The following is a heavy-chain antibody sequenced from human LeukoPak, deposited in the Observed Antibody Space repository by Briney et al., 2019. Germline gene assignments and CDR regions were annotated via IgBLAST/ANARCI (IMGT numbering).Heavy chain of an antibody. CDR1: GGTFRNYA. V-gene: IGHV1-69*05. CDR3: ARRYYDTSGGLGY. J-gene: IGHJ4*02. D-gene: IGHD3-22*01. CDR2: IIPVFGTP. Sequence: ASVKVSCKASGGTFRNYAISWVRQAPGQGLEWMGGIIPVFGTPNYAQKFQGRVTMTRDMSTSTVYMELSSLRSEDTAVYYCARRYYDTSGGLGYWGQGTLVTVSS.